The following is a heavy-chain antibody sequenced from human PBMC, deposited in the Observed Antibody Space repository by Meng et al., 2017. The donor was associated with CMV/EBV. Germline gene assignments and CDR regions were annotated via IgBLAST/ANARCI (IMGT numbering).Heavy chain of an antibody. J-gene: IGHJ3*02. Sequence: GESLKISCAASGFTFSDYYMSWIRQAPGKGLEWVSYIRSSGSTIYYADSVKGRFTISRDNAKNSLYLQMNSLRAEDTAVYYCAVGYCSGGSCYPADAFDIWGQGTMVTVSS. CDR1: GFTFSDYY. V-gene: IGHV3-11*01. CDR3: AVGYCSGGSCYPADAFDI. D-gene: IGHD2-15*01. CDR2: IRSSGSTI.